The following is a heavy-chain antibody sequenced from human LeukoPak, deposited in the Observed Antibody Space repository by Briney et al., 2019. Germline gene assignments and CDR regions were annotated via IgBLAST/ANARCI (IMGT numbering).Heavy chain of an antibody. V-gene: IGHV6-1*01. J-gene: IGHJ6*02. CDR2: TYYKSKWYD. CDR3: AGEGISLVRGVVLYYYGMDV. D-gene: IGHD3-10*01. Sequence: SQTLSLTCVISGDRVSSSSAAWNWIRQSPSRGLEWLGRTYYKSKWYDDYAVSVKSRITISPDASTNQFSLHLSSVTPEDTAVYYCAGEGISLVRGVVLYYYGMDVWGQGTTVTVSS. CDR1: GDRVSSSSAA.